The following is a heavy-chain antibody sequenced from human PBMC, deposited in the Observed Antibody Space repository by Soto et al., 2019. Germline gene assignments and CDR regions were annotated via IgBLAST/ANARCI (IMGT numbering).Heavy chain of an antibody. CDR2: LHYSGTT. Sequence: SETLSLTCTVSGDSISSYYWSWIRQPPGKGLEWIGYLHYSGTTNYNPSLKSRVSTSIDMSKNQFSLKLRSVTAADTAVYYCARDSGVTGTGGMFDYWGHGSLVTVSS. CDR3: ARDSGVTGTGGMFDY. D-gene: IGHD1-20*01. CDR1: GDSISSYY. J-gene: IGHJ4*01. V-gene: IGHV4-59*01.